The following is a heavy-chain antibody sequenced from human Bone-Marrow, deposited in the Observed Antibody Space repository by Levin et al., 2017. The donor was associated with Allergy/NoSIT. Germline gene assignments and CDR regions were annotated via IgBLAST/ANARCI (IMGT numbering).Heavy chain of an antibody. CDR3: AKGEGRGALDWFDP. CDR2: IYHTGSA. Sequence: SETLSLTCAVSGGSISSGDFSWTWIRQQPGKGLEWIGYIYHTGSAYSNPSLESRVSMSVDKSKNHFSLRLKSVTAADTAVYYCAKGEGRGALDWFDPWGQGTLVTVSS. J-gene: IGHJ5*02. CDR1: GGSISSGDFS. V-gene: IGHV4-30-2*01. D-gene: IGHD3-10*01.